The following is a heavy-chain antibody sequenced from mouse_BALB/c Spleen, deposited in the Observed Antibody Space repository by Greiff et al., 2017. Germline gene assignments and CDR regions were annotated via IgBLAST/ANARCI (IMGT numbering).Heavy chain of an antibody. CDR1: GFTFNTYA. CDR3: VRHDYGYYYFDY. D-gene: IGHD1-2*01. CDR2: IRSKSNNYAT. Sequence: EVQLVESGGGLVQPKGSLKLSCAASGFTFNTYAMNWVRQAPGKGLEWVARIRSKSNNYATYYADSVKDRFTISRDDSQSMLYLQMNNLKTEDTAMYYCVRHDYGYYYFDYWGQGTTLTVSS. V-gene: IGHV10-1*02. J-gene: IGHJ2*01.